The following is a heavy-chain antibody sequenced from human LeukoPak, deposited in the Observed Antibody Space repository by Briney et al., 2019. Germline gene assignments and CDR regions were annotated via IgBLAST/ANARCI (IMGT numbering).Heavy chain of an antibody. CDR1: GFTFSSYG. CDR3: AKNSGRWFGELLPGPYYYYYYMDV. V-gene: IGHV3-30*02. D-gene: IGHD3-10*01. J-gene: IGHJ6*03. CDR2: IRYDGSNK. Sequence: PGGSLRLSCAASGFTFSSYGMHWVRQAPGKGLEWVAFIRYDGSNKYYADSVKGRFTISRDNSKNTLYLQMNSLRAEDTAVYYCAKNSGRWFGELLPGPYYYYYYMDVWGKGTTVTISS.